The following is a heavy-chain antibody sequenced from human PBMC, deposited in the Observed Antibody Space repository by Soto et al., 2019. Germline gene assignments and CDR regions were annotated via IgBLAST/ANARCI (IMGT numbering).Heavy chain of an antibody. D-gene: IGHD3-22*01. J-gene: IGHJ4*02. V-gene: IGHV3-30-3*01. CDR2: ISYDGTNK. CDR3: ARSADSSGYSLGY. CDR1: GFTFSSHA. Sequence: QVPLVESGGGVVQPGRSLRLSCAASGFTFSSHAMHWVRQAPGKGLEWVAVISYDGTNKYYADSVKGRFTISRDNSKNTLYLQMNSLRAEDTAVHYCARSADSSGYSLGYWGQGTLVTVSS.